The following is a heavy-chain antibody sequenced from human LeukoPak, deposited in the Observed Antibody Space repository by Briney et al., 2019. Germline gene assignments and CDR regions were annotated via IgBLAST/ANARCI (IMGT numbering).Heavy chain of an antibody. CDR1: GYTFTGYY. CDR2: INPNSGGT. CDR3: ARRGIAAAGLTYFDY. J-gene: IGHJ4*02. D-gene: IGHD6-13*01. V-gene: IGHV1-2*02. Sequence: GASVKVSCKASGYTFTGYYMHWARQAPGQGLEWMGWINPNSGGTNYAQKFHGRVTMTRDTSISTAYLELSRLRSDDTAVYYCARRGIAAAGLTYFDYWGQGTLVTVSS.